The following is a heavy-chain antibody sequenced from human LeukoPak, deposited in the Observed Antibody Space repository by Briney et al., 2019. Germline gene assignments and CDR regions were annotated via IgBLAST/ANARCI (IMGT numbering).Heavy chain of an antibody. V-gene: IGHV4-59*01. CDR1: GVSISSYY. J-gene: IGHJ3*02. D-gene: IGHD3-22*01. Sequence: SETLSLTCTVSGVSISSYYWSWIRQPPGKGLEWIGYSYYSGSTNYNPSLKSRVTISVDTSKNQFSLKLSSVTAADTAVDYCARDVYKYDSSGSRAFDIWGQGTMVTVS. CDR3: ARDVYKYDSSGSRAFDI. CDR2: SYYSGST.